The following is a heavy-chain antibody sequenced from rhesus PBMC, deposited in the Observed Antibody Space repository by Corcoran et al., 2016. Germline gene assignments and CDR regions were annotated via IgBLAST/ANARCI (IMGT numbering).Heavy chain of an antibody. J-gene: IGHJ3*01. CDR3: TTDSSGWSEYRNAFDF. Sequence: EVQLVESGGGLVQPGGSLRVSCAASGFTFSNVWMNWVRQAPGKGLEWVARIKSKADGGTANYAAVVKGRFTISRDDSKNTLYLQMNSLKTEDTAVYYCTTDSSGWSEYRNAFDFWGQGLRVTVSS. V-gene: IGHV3-30*01. CDR2: IKSKADGGTA. CDR1: GFTFSNVW. D-gene: IGHD6S26*01.